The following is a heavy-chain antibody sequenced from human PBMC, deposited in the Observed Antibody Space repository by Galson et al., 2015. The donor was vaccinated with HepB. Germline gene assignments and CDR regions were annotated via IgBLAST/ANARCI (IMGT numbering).Heavy chain of an antibody. Sequence: SLRLSCAASGLTFSTYAMSWVRQAPGKGLEWLSTISGSGGSIYYADSVKGRFAISRYNSKSTLYLQMNGLRAEDPAVYFCAKFFSGTYYLDAFDIWGHGTLVTVSS. CDR3: AKFFSGTYYLDAFDI. D-gene: IGHD1-26*01. J-gene: IGHJ3*02. CDR1: GLTFSTYA. CDR2: ISGSGGSI. V-gene: IGHV3-23*01.